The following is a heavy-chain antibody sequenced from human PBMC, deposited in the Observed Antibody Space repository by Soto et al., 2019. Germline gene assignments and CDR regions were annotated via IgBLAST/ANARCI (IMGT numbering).Heavy chain of an antibody. Sequence: QMQLVESGGGVFQPGNSLRLSCAASGFIFSNYAMHWVRQAPGKGLEWVALISYDGRYIYYADSIKGRFAISRDNSKKTVELRMNSLRREDTAVYYCARDVTDYVLDVWGQGTTVNVSS. CDR3: ARDVTDYVLDV. CDR1: GFIFSNYA. D-gene: IGHD3-9*01. CDR2: ISYDGRYI. J-gene: IGHJ6*02. V-gene: IGHV3-30*03.